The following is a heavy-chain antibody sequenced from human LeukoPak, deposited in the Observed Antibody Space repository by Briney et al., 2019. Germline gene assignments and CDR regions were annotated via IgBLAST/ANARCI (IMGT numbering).Heavy chain of an antibody. Sequence: GGSLRLSCVASGLTFSDHFMDWVRQAPGKGLEWVGRSTNRADNYNTHHAASVRGRFTMSRDDSKNSLYLQMNSLKAEDTAVYYCARVALGNYGEFDYWGQGTLVTVSS. CDR1: GLTFSDHF. CDR2: STNRADNYNT. D-gene: IGHD4/OR15-4a*01. J-gene: IGHJ4*02. V-gene: IGHV3-72*01. CDR3: ARVALGNYGEFDY.